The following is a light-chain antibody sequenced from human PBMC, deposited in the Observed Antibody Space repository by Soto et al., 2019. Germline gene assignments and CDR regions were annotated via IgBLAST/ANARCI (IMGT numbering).Light chain of an antibody. Sequence: EIVMTQSRASLSVSPGERATLSCRASQSVSSSLAWYQQKSGQAPRLLIYDASTRATGIPARFSGSGSGTEFTLTISSLQSEDFAVYYCQQYNNWPPITFGQGTRLEIK. V-gene: IGKV3-15*01. J-gene: IGKJ5*01. CDR3: QQYNNWPPIT. CDR1: QSVSSS. CDR2: DAS.